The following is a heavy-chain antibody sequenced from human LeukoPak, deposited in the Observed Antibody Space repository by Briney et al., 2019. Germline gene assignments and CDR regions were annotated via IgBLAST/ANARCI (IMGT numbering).Heavy chain of an antibody. D-gene: IGHD4-17*01. CDR3: ARGDDYGDYD. CDR2: IYYSGST. J-gene: IGHJ4*02. V-gene: IGHV4-59*01. CDR1: GGSISSYY. Sequence: SETLSLTCTVSGGSISSYYWSWLRQPPGKGLEWIGYIYYSGSTNYNPSLKSRVTISVDTSKNQFSLNLSSVTAADTAVYYCARGDDYGDYDWGQGTLVTVSS.